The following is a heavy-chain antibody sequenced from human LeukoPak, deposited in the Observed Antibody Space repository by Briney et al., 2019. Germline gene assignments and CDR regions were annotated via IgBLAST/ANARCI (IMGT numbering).Heavy chain of an antibody. J-gene: IGHJ6*03. CDR1: GFTFSSHW. D-gene: IGHD1-1*01. CDR3: ATSKKGNDYYYYYMDV. CDR2: IKRDGSEK. V-gene: IGHV3-7*01. Sequence: GGSLRLSCAASGFTFSSHWMSWVRQAPGKGLEWVANIKRDGSEKYYVDSVKGRFTISRDNAKNSLYLQMNSLRAEDTAVYYCATSKKGNDYYYYYMDVWGKGTTVTVSS.